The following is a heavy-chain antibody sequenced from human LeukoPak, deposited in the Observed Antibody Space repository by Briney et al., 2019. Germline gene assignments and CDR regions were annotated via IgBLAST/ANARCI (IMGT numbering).Heavy chain of an antibody. D-gene: IGHD2-2*01. Sequence: GGSLRLSCAASGFTFSSYAMSWVRQAPGKGLEWVSAISGSGGSTYYADSVKGRLTISRDNSKNTLYLQMNSLRAEDTAVYYCANAAAPLAYYYMDVWGKGTTVTVSS. CDR3: ANAAAPLAYYYMDV. J-gene: IGHJ6*03. CDR2: ISGSGGST. V-gene: IGHV3-23*01. CDR1: GFTFSSYA.